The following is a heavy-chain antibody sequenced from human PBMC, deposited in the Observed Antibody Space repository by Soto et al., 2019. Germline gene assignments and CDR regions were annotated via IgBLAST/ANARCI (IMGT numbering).Heavy chain of an antibody. J-gene: IGHJ5*02. D-gene: IGHD6-25*01. V-gene: IGHV4-39*01. CDR2: FYLSEST. Sequence: QLQLQESGPGLVKPSETLSLTCTVSGASISSTSYFWGWIRQPPGKGLEWVGSFYLSESTHYTPPLNSRVTLSVDTSKNQFSLRLTSLTAADTAVYYCASGNSGAYRAWFDPWGQGTLVTVSS. CDR1: GASISSTSYF. CDR3: ASGNSGAYRAWFDP.